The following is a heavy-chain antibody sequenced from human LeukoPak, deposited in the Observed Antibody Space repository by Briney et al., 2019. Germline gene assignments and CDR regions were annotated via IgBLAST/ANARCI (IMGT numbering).Heavy chain of an antibody. Sequence: PSETLSHTCTVSGGSISSYYWSWIRQPPGKGLEWIGYIYYSGSTNYNPCLKSRVTISVDTSKNKFSLKLSSVTAADTAVYYCARDQRYSSGWLEFDPWGQGTLVTVSS. CDR1: GGSISSYY. CDR2: IYYSGST. V-gene: IGHV4-59*01. J-gene: IGHJ5*02. D-gene: IGHD6-19*01. CDR3: ARDQRYSSGWLEFDP.